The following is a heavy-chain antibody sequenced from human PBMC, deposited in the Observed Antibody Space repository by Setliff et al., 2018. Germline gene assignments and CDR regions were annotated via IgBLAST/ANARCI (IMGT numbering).Heavy chain of an antibody. Sequence: ASVKVSCKASGYNFVDFAIHWVRQAPGQSLEWLGWIKGGSGDTRYSEKFQGRGTFTRDTVASTVYMELTSLTSEDTAVYFCARDWDSGYWGQGTQVTVSS. J-gene: IGHJ4*02. V-gene: IGHV1-3*01. CDR1: GYNFVDFA. D-gene: IGHD1-26*01. CDR3: ARDWDSGY. CDR2: IKGGSGDT.